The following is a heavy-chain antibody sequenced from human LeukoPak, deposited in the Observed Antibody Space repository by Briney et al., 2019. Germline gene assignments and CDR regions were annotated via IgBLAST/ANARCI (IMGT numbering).Heavy chain of an antibody. J-gene: IGHJ4*02. CDR3: ARDIAAAGTGDY. Sequence: PSETLSLTCIVSGGSISSYYWSWIRQPPGKGLEWIGYIYYSGSTNYNLSLKSRVTISVDTSKNQFSLKLSSVTAADTAVYYCARDIAAAGTGDYWGQGTLITVSS. V-gene: IGHV4-59*01. CDR2: IYYSGST. CDR1: GGSISSYY. D-gene: IGHD6-13*01.